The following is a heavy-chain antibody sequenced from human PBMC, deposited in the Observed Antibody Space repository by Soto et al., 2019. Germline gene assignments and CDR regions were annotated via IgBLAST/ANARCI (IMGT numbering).Heavy chain of an antibody. V-gene: IGHV3-33*08. CDR1: GFTFSSHG. CDR2: IWNDGSNK. Sequence: GGSLRLSCAASGFTFSSHGMHWVRQAPGKGLEWVAVIWNDGSNKFYSDSVKGRFTITRDDSKNTAYLQMNSLRAEDTAIYYCATHAWDLWGQGTLVTVSS. J-gene: IGHJ5*02. D-gene: IGHD2-2*01. CDR3: ATHAWDL.